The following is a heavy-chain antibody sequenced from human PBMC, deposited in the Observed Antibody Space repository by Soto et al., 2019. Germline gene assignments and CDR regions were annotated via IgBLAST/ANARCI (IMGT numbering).Heavy chain of an antibody. D-gene: IGHD6-13*01. Sequence: ELQLVESGGGLVQPGGSLRLSCAASGFTFSSYWMYWVRQAPGKGLEWVSHMKNDGSYTIYAESVKGRFTFSRDNAKNTLYLQMNSLRAEDTAVYYCVRGGYMHACDIWGQGTMVTVSS. CDR1: GFTFSSYW. J-gene: IGHJ3*02. V-gene: IGHV3-74*01. CDR2: MKNDGSYT. CDR3: VRGGYMHACDI.